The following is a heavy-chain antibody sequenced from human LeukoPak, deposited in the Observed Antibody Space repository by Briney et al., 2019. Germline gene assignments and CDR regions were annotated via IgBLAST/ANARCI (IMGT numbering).Heavy chain of an antibody. CDR1: GGTFSSYA. CDR3: ATAAVVLFDY. V-gene: IGHV1-69*04. D-gene: IGHD6-19*01. CDR2: IIPILGIA. J-gene: IGHJ4*02. Sequence: SVKVSCKASGGTFSSYAISWVRQAPGQGLEWMGRIIPILGIANYAQKLQGRVTITADKSTSTAYMELSSLRSEDTAVYYCATAAVVLFDYWGQGTLVTVSS.